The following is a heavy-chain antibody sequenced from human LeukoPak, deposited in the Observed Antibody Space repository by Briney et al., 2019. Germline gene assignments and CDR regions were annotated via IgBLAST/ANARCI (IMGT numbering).Heavy chain of an antibody. CDR2: ISSTSSYI. D-gene: IGHD3-10*01. CDR1: GFTFSNCN. Sequence: AGGSLRLSCAASGFTFSNCNFYWVRQAPGKGLEWVSSISSTSSYIYYADSMKGRFTISRDNAKNSLYLQMNSLRAEDTAVYYCARALWSGPVYYGMDVWGQGTTVTVSS. V-gene: IGHV3-21*01. J-gene: IGHJ6*02. CDR3: ARALWSGPVYYGMDV.